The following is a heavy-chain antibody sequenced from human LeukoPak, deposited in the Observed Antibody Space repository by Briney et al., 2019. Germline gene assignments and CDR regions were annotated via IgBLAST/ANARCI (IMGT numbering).Heavy chain of an antibody. CDR3: AREAQETYCGGDCSQLDY. V-gene: IGHV3-7*01. CDR2: IKQDGSEK. D-gene: IGHD2-21*02. Sequence: GGSLRLSCAASGFTFSNYPMHWVRQAPGKGLEWVANIKQDGSEKYYVDSVKGRITISRDNDKHTLYLQMNSLRAEETAVYYCAREAQETYCGGDCSQLDYWGQGTLVTVSS. CDR1: GFTFSNYP. J-gene: IGHJ4*02.